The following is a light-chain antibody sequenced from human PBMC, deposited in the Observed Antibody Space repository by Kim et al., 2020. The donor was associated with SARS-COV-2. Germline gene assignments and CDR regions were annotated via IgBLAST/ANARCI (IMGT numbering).Light chain of an antibody. CDR3: QQRYDWPLT. J-gene: IGKJ4*01. Sequence: LSPGDSATLSCRASQSVGNSLAWFQQKPGQAPRLLIFETSNRDTGIPARFSGSGSGTGFTLTISSLEPEDFAVYYCQQRYDWPLTFGGGTKVDIK. CDR2: ETS. V-gene: IGKV3-11*01. CDR1: QSVGNS.